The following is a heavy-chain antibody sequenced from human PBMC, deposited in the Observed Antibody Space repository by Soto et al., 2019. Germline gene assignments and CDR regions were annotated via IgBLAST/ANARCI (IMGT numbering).Heavy chain of an antibody. D-gene: IGHD2-8*02. Sequence: SETLSLTCAVSGGSISGANWWSWVRQSPGKGLEWIGEIYHGGSTNYNPSLRSRVTISVDKSKNHFSLRLSSVTAADTAVYYCARDKITGLFDYWGQGTLVTVSS. CDR2: IYHGGST. V-gene: IGHV4-4*02. CDR1: GGSISGANW. J-gene: IGHJ4*02. CDR3: ARDKITGLFDY.